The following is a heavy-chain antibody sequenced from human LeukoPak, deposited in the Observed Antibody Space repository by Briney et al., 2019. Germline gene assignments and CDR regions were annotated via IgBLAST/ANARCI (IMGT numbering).Heavy chain of an antibody. D-gene: IGHD6-19*01. CDR1: GFNFGMDG. V-gene: IGHV3-30*18. CDR3: SKSAVAGTHYYYYDMDV. CDR2: ISYDGSHE. J-gene: IGHJ6*02. Sequence: GRSLRLSCAASGFNFGMDGMHWVRQAPGKGLGWVAVISYDGSHEYYADSVKGRFTISRDSSRNTLYLQMDSLRPADTAMYYCSKSAVAGTHYYYYDMDVWGQGTTVTVSS.